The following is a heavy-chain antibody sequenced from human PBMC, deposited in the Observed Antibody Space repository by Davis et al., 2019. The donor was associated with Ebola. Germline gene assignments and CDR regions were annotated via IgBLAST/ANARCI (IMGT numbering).Heavy chain of an antibody. D-gene: IGHD6-6*01. J-gene: IGHJ5*02. Sequence: PGGSLRLSCAASGFTFSSYSMNWVRQAPGKGLEWVSSISSSSSYIYYADSVKGRFTISRDNAKNSLYLQMNSLRAEDTAVYYCAREYSSSYWFDPWGQGTLVTVSS. V-gene: IGHV3-21*01. CDR2: ISSSSSYI. CDR3: AREYSSSYWFDP. CDR1: GFTFSSYS.